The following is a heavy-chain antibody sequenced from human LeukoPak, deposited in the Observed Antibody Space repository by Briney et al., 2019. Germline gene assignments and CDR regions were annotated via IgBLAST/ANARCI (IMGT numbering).Heavy chain of an antibody. Sequence: GGSLRLSCAASGFTVSSNYMSWVRQAPGKGLEWVSLIYSGGSTYYADSVKGRFTISRDNSKNTLYLQMNSLRAEDTAVYYCARGLTIFGVVTHFDYWGRGTLVTVSS. CDR2: IYSGGST. CDR1: GFTVSSNY. J-gene: IGHJ4*02. D-gene: IGHD3-3*01. CDR3: ARGLTIFGVVTHFDY. V-gene: IGHV3-53*01.